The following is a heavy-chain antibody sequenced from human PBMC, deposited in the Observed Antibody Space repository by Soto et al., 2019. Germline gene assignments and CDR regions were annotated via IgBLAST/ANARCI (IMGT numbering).Heavy chain of an antibody. CDR3: ARQGPYGDHDH. D-gene: IGHD4-17*01. CDR2: DGAGGTI. CDR1: GFTLSSYS. J-gene: IGHJ4*02. Sequence: PGGSLRLSCVVSGFTLSSYSMNWVRQAPGKGLEWVSHDGAGGTILYADSVKGRFTVSRDNAKNSLYLQMNILRDGDTAVYYCARQGPYGDHDHWGQGTLVTVSS. V-gene: IGHV3-48*02.